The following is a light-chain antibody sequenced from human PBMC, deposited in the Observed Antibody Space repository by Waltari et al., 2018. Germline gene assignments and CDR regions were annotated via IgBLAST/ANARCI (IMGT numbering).Light chain of an antibody. CDR3: RSYTSSSTWV. Sequence: QSALTQPPSVSGSPGQSVIISCTGTSSDVGSYNRVSWYQQPPGTAPKLMIYEVNNRPSGVPDRFSGSKSGNPASLTISGLQAEDEADYYCRSYTSSSTWVFGGGTKLTVL. CDR2: EVN. CDR1: SSDVGSYNR. J-gene: IGLJ3*02. V-gene: IGLV2-18*02.